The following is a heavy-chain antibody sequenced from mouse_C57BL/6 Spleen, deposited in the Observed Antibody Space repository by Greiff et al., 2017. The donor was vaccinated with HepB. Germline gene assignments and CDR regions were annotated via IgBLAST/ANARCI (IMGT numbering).Heavy chain of an antibody. J-gene: IGHJ3*01. D-gene: IGHD1-3*01. V-gene: IGHV5-17*01. CDR1: GFTFSDYG. CDR2: ISSGSSTI. Sequence: EVKVVESGGGLVKPGGSLKLSCAASGFTFSDYGMHWVRQAPEKGLEWVAYISSGSSTIYYADTVKGRFTISRDNAKNTLFLQMTSLRSEDTAMYYCARGAQFAYWGQGTLVTVSA. CDR3: ARGAQFAY.